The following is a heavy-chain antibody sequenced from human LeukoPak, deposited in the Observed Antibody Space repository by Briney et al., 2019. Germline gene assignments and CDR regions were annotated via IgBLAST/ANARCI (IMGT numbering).Heavy chain of an antibody. CDR1: GFTFSSYW. Sequence: PGGSLRLSCAASGFTFSSYWMSWVRQAPGKGLEWVAVISHDGSNKNYANSVKGRFTISRDNSKNTLYLQMNSLRGEDTAVYYCAGHFGAWHYFDYWGQGTLVTVSS. CDR3: AGHFGAWHYFDY. CDR2: ISHDGSNK. V-gene: IGHV3-30*03. J-gene: IGHJ4*02. D-gene: IGHD3-3*01.